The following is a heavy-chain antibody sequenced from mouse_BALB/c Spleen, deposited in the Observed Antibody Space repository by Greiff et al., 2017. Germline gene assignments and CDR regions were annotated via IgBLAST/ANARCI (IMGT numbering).Heavy chain of an antibody. J-gene: IGHJ3*01. Sequence: EVMLVESGGGLVKPGGSLKLSCAASGFAFSSYDMSWVRQTPEKRLEWVAYISSGGGSTYYPDTVKGRFTISRDNAKNTLYLQMSSLKSEDTAMYYCARHYAWFAYWGQGTLVTVSA. CDR3: ARHYAWFAY. CDR1: GFAFSSYD. D-gene: IGHD1-1*01. V-gene: IGHV5-12-1*01. CDR2: ISSGGGST.